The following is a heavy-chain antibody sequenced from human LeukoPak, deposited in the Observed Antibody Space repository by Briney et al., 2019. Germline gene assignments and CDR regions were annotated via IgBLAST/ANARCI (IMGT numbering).Heavy chain of an antibody. CDR3: APSVRSGGSYYFDY. Sequence: ASVKVSCKASGYTFTSYCMHWVRQAPGQGLEWMGIINPSDGSTTYTQKFQGRVTMTTDTSTSTVNMELSSLRSEDTAVYYCAPSVRSGGSYYFDYWGQGTLVTVSS. CDR1: GYTFTSYC. D-gene: IGHD2-15*01. V-gene: IGHV1-46*01. CDR2: INPSDGST. J-gene: IGHJ4*02.